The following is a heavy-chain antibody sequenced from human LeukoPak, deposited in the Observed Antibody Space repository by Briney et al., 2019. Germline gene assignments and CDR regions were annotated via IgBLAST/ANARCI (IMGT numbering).Heavy chain of an antibody. CDR3: ARRPDFWHGMDV. CDR2: ISAYNGNT. CDR1: GYTFTSYG. V-gene: IGHV1-18*01. Sequence: ASVKVSFKASGYTFTSYGISWVRQAPGQGLEWMGWISAYNGNTNYAQKLQGRLTMTTDTSTSTAYMELRSLRSDDTAVYYCARRPDFWHGMDVWGQGTTVTVSS. J-gene: IGHJ6*02. D-gene: IGHD3-3*01.